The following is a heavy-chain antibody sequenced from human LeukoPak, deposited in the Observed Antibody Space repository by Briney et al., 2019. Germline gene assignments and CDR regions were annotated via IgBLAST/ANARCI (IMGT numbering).Heavy chain of an antibody. CDR2: IYYSGST. V-gene: IGHV4-31*03. J-gene: IGHJ5*02. CDR1: GGSISSGGYY. Sequence: PSETLSLTCTVSGGSISSGGYYWSWIRQHPGKGLEWIGYIYYSGSTYYNPSLKSRVTISVDTSKNQFSLKLSSVTAADTAVYYCARGTPTVTTGLNWFDPWGQGTLVTVSS. D-gene: IGHD4-17*01. CDR3: ARGTPTVTTGLNWFDP.